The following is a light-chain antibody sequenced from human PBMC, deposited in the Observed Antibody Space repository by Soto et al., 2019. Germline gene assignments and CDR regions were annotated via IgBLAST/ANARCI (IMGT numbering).Light chain of an antibody. V-gene: IGLV2-11*01. CDR3: CSYAGSYTLV. Sequence: ALTQPRSVSGSPGQSVTISCTGTSSDVGDYNYVSWYQQHPGKAPKVMIYDVSKRPSGVPDRFSGSKSGNTAPLTISGLQAEDEADYYCCSYAGSYTLVFGAGTKLTVL. CDR1: SSDVGDYNY. J-gene: IGLJ1*01. CDR2: DVS.